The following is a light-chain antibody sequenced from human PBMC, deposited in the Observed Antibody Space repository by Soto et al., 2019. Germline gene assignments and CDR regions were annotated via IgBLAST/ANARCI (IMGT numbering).Light chain of an antibody. CDR2: DVS. CDR3: NSYTRSSTLL. CDR1: SSEVGGYNY. V-gene: IGLV2-14*01. J-gene: IGLJ2*01. Sequence: QSVLTQPASVSGSPGQSITISCTGTSSEVGGYNYVSWYQQHPGKAPKLMIYDVSNRPSGASNRFSGAKSGNTASLTISGVQAEDEADDYCNSYTRSSTLLFGGGTQLTVL.